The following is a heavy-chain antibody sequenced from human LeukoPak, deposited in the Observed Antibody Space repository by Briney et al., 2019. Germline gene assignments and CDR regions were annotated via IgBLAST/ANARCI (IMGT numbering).Heavy chain of an antibody. Sequence: GGSLRLSCAASRFTFSSYAMSWVRQARGKGLEGVSAISGSGGSTYYADSVKGRFTISRDNSKNTLYLQMNSLRAEDTAVYYCAKGPGDYVWGSYRPPIYFDYWGQGTLVTVSS. V-gene: IGHV3-23*01. D-gene: IGHD3-16*02. CDR3: AKGPGDYVWGSYRPPIYFDY. CDR2: ISGSGGST. CDR1: RFTFSSYA. J-gene: IGHJ4*02.